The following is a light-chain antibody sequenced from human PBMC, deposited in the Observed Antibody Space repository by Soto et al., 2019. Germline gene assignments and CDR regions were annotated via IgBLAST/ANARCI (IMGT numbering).Light chain of an antibody. V-gene: IGKV3-11*01. CDR2: DAS. Sequence: EIVLTQSPATVSLSPGERATLSCRASQSVRNYLAWSQQKPGQAPRLLIYDASNRATGIPARFSGSGSGTDFTLTISSLEPEDFAVYYFHQRGTWPWTFGQGTKVEIK. J-gene: IGKJ1*01. CDR1: QSVRNY. CDR3: HQRGTWPWT.